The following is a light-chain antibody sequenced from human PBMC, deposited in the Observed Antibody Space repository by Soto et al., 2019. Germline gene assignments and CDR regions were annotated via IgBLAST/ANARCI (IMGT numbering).Light chain of an antibody. V-gene: IGKV1-39*01. CDR1: QSINSY. CDR2: AAS. CDR3: QQSHSTPST. J-gene: IGKJ3*01. Sequence: DIQMTPSPSSLPAAIGDRVTITCRASQSINSYLNWYQQKPGKAPTLLIYAASNLRSGVPSRFSGGGSGTDFTLTISSLQPEDCATYYCQQSHSTPSTFGPGTKVDIK.